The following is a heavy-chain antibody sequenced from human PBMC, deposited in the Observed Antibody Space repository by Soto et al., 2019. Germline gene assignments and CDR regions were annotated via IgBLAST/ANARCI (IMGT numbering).Heavy chain of an antibody. CDR3: ASLVNDDFWSGSNY. Sequence: EVQLVESGGGLVQPGGSLRLSCAASGFTFSSYWMHWVRQAPGKGLVWVSRINSDGSSTSYADSLKGRFTISRDNAKNTLYLQMNSLRAEDTAVYYCASLVNDDFWSGSNYWGQGTLVTVSS. CDR1: GFTFSSYW. V-gene: IGHV3-74*01. J-gene: IGHJ4*02. D-gene: IGHD3-3*01. CDR2: INSDGSST.